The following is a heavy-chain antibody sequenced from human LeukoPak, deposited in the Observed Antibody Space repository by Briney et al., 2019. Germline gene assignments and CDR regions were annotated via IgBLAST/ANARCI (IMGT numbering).Heavy chain of an antibody. D-gene: IGHD1-1*01. CDR3: VRDLNSDWNDWFDP. CDR2: IYISGST. Sequence: SETLSLTCTVSGGSIRSDYWSWIRQPAGKGLEWIGRIYISGSTNYNPSLKSRVTMSVDTSKNQFSLKLSSVTAADTAVYYCVRDLNSDWNDWFDPWGQGTLVTVSS. CDR1: GGSIRSDY. J-gene: IGHJ5*02. V-gene: IGHV4-4*07.